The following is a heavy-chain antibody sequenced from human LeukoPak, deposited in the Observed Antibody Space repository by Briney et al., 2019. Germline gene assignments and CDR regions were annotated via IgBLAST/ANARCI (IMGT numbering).Heavy chain of an antibody. CDR2: MNPNSGNT. Sequence: ASVKVSCKASGYTFTSYDINWVRQATGQGLEWMGWMNPNSGNTGYAQKFQGRVTMTRDMSTSTVYMELSSLRSEDTAVYYCARAESYYNAFDIWGQGTMVTVSS. CDR3: ARAESYYNAFDI. J-gene: IGHJ3*02. CDR1: GYTFTSYD. V-gene: IGHV1-8*02. D-gene: IGHD1-26*01.